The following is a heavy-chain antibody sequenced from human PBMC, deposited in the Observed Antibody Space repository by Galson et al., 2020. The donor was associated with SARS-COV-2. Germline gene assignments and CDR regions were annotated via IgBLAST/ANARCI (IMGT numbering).Heavy chain of an antibody. CDR3: TRDMVWAGNYYYMDV. Sequence: SETLSLTCAVYGGSFSGYYWSWIRQPPGEGLEWIGEINSSGSTNYNPSLKSRVTISVDTSKNHFSLKLSSVTAADTAVYFCTRDMVWAGNYYYMDVWGKGTTVTISS. CDR1: GGSFSGYY. V-gene: IGHV4-34*01. CDR2: INSSGST. J-gene: IGHJ6*03. D-gene: IGHD2-8*01.